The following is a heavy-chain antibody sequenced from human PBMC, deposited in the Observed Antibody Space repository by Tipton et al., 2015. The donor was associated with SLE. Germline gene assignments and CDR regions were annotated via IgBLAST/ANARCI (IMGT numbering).Heavy chain of an antibody. J-gene: IGHJ5*02. D-gene: IGHD3-3*01. CDR1: GFTFNRYW. V-gene: IGHV3-74*01. Sequence: SLRLSCAASGFTFNRYWMHWVRQAPGKGLMWVSRIESDGTITNYADTVKGRFTISRDNAKDTLYLQMNSLRAEDTALYYCAKHRARFLEWFNWFDPWGQGTLVTVSS. CDR3: AKHRARFLEWFNWFDP. CDR2: IESDGTIT.